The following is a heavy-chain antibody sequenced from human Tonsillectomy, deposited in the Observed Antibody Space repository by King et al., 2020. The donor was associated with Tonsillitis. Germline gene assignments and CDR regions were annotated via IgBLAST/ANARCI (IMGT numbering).Heavy chain of an antibody. CDR1: GFTFSDYY. CDR2: ISNSNM. Sequence: QVQLVESGGGLVKPGGSLRLSCAASGFTFSDYYMSWIRQAPGKGLEWVSYISNSNMYYADSVKGRFTISRANAKNSLYLQMNSLRAEDTAVYYCARDYPYDQSPFDYWGQGTLVTVSS. V-gene: IGHV3-11*01. D-gene: IGHD2-2*01. CDR3: ARDYPYDQSPFDY. J-gene: IGHJ4*02.